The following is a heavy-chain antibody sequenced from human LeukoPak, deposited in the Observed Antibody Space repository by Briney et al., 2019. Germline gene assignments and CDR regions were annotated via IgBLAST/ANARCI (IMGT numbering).Heavy chain of an antibody. CDR3: AKGNQVLTYCSSTSRYWPHFDY. CDR2: INSDGSST. Sequence: PGGSLRLSCAASGLTLSSYWMHWVRQAPSKGLVWVSRINSDGSSTSYADSVKGRFTISRDNSKNTLYLQMNSLRAEDTAVYYCAKGNQVLTYCSSTSRYWPHFDYWGQGTLVTVSS. D-gene: IGHD2-2*01. J-gene: IGHJ4*02. CDR1: GLTLSSYW. V-gene: IGHV3-74*01.